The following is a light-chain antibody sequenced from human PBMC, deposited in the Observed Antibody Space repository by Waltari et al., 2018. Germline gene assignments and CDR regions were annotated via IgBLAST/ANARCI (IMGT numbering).Light chain of an antibody. J-gene: IGLJ3*02. V-gene: IGLV1-51*02. CDR3: GTWDNSLSAWV. CDR2: ENK. Sequence: QSVLTQPPSVSATPGQRVTISCSGSNSNIGINYISWYQQRPRTAPKLLIYENKKRPSGIPDRFSGSKSGTSATLGITGLQTEDEADYYCGTWDNSLSAWVFGGGTKLTVL. CDR1: NSNIGINY.